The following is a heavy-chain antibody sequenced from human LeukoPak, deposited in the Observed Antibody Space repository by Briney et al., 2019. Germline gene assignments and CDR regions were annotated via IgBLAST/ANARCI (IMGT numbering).Heavy chain of an antibody. CDR3: ARGYSPTLRTTGNDY. Sequence: GASVKVSCKTSGYTFTNYDINWVRQATGQGLEWMGWMNPYSGNTGYAQKFQGRVTMTRDTSINTAYLEFYSLRSEDTAVYYCARGYSPTLRTTGNDYWGQGTLVTVSS. V-gene: IGHV1-8*02. CDR1: GYTFTNYD. CDR2: MNPYSGNT. D-gene: IGHD1-1*01. J-gene: IGHJ4*02.